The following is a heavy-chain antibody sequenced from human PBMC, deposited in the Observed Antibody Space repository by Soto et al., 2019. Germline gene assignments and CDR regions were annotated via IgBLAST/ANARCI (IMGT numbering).Heavy chain of an antibody. CDR1: GYTFTSYA. CDR3: ARVLADYYDSSGYSTSQTYFDY. J-gene: IGHJ4*02. D-gene: IGHD3-22*01. V-gene: IGHV1-3*01. CDR2: INAGNGNT. Sequence: GASVKVSCKASGYTFTSYAMHWVRQAPGQRLEWMGWINAGNGNTKYSQKFQGRVTITRDTSASTAYMELSSLRSEDTAVYYCARVLADYYDSSGYSTSQTYFDYWGQGALVTVSS.